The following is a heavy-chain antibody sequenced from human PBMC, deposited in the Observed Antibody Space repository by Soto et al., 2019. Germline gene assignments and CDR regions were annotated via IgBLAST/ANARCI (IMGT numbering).Heavy chain of an antibody. CDR3: ARDSGYAEH. Sequence: QVQLVQSGAEVQRPGASVKVSFKASGYTFTNIHWVRQAPGQRLEWMGWINAGNGYTKYSQKFQDRVTITRDTSANTAYLELSSLRSEDTAVYYCARDSGYAEHWGQGTLVPLSS. V-gene: IGHV1-3*01. CDR2: INAGNGYT. D-gene: IGHD5-12*01. CDR1: GYTFTN. J-gene: IGHJ4*02.